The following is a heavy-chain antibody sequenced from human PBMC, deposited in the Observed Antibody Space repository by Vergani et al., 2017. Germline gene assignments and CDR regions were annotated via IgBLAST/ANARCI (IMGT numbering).Heavy chain of an antibody. CDR2: ISSSGSTI. CDR3: ARDSTKNFPSLSSYGSGSYRYYYYYGMDV. CDR1: GFTFSDYY. Sequence: QVQLVESGGGLVKPGGSLRLSCAASGFTFSDYYMSWIRQAPGKGLEWVSYISSSGSTIYYADSVKGRFTISRDNAKNSLYLQMNSLRAEDTAVYYCARDSTKNFPSLSSYGSGSYRYYYYYGMDVWGQGTTVTVSS. D-gene: IGHD3-10*01. V-gene: IGHV3-11*04. J-gene: IGHJ6*02.